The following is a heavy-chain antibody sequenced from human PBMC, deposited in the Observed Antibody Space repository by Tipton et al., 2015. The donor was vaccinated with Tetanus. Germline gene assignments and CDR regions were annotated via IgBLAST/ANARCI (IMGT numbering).Heavy chain of an antibody. D-gene: IGHD3-10*01. J-gene: IGHJ3*02. Sequence: TLSLTCAVSGGSFTDFYWSWIRQVPGQGLVWIGEINHSGTANKNPSLKSRVTMSVDTSNRQFSLSLDSVTAADTGVYYCARPEASGRARGVDIWGQGTKVSVS. CDR2: INHSGTA. CDR3: ARPEASGRARGVDI. CDR1: GGSFTDFY. V-gene: IGHV4-34*01.